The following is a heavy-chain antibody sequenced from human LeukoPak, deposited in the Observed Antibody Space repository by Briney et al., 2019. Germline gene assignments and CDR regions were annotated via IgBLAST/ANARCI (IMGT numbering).Heavy chain of an antibody. CDR1: GFTFSDHH. Sequence: GGSLRLSCAASGFTFSDHHMDWVRQAPGKGLEWIGRSRNKGRGYSTVFAASVKGRFTISRDEPKNSLYLQMNSLKTEDTAVYYCALFRYCSSTSCPKGGWGQGTLVTVSS. J-gene: IGHJ4*02. V-gene: IGHV3-72*01. D-gene: IGHD2-2*01. CDR2: SRNKGRGYST. CDR3: ALFRYCSSTSCPKGG.